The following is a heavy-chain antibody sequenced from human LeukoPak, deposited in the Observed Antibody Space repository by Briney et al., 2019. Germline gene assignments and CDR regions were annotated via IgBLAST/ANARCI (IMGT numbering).Heavy chain of an antibody. CDR3: AKDPELRFIGTRVAGFDI. D-gene: IGHD3-3*01. CDR1: GFTFSSYG. Sequence: GGSLRLSCAASGFTFSSYGMHWVRQAPGKGLEWVAFIRYDGSNKYYADSVKGRFTISRDNSKNTLYLQMNSLRAEDTAVYYCAKDPELRFIGTRVAGFDIWGQGTMVTVSS. J-gene: IGHJ3*02. V-gene: IGHV3-30*02. CDR2: IRYDGSNK.